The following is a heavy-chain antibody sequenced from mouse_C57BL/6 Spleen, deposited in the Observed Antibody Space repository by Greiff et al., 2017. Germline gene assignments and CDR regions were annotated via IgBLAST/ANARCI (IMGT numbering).Heavy chain of an antibody. CDR1: GYTFTSYW. D-gene: IGHD2-5*01. J-gene: IGHJ3*01. CDR2: IDPSDSDT. CDR3: ARVCSNRACFAY. Sequence: QVQLQQPGAELVRPGSSVKLSCKASGYTFTSYWMHWVKQRPIQGLEWIGNIDPSDSDTHYNQKFKDKATLTVDKSSRQAYMQLSSLTSEDSAVYNCARVCSNRACFAYWGQGTLVTVSA. V-gene: IGHV1-52*01.